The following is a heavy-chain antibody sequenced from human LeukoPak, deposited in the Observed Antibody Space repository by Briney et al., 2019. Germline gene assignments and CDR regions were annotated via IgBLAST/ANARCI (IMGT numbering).Heavy chain of an antibody. Sequence: SVKVSCKASGGTFNSYGIIWVRQAPGQGLEWMGGIIPILGTANYAQKFQGRVTISADKSTSTAYMELSSLRSDDTAVYYCAREGYSYGYRAYDYWGQGTLVTVSS. CDR2: IIPILGTA. D-gene: IGHD5-18*01. CDR3: AREGYSYGYRAYDY. CDR1: GGTFNSYG. J-gene: IGHJ4*02. V-gene: IGHV1-69*10.